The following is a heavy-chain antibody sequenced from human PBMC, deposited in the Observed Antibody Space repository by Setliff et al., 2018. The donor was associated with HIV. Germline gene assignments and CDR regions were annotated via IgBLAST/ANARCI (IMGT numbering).Heavy chain of an antibody. D-gene: IGHD4-17*01. CDR1: GYNLTNYW. Sequence: GESLKISCKGSGYNLTNYWIAWVRQMPGKGLEWMGIIHPRDSHARYNPSFRGQVTFTADKSINTAYMQWRSLKASDTAMYYCARQGYGDYWYFDLWGRGTLVTVSS. CDR2: IHPRDSHA. V-gene: IGHV5-51*01. J-gene: IGHJ2*01. CDR3: ARQGYGDYWYFDL.